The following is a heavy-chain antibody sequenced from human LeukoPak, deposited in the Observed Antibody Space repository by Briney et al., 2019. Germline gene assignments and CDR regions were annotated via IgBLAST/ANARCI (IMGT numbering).Heavy chain of an antibody. CDR2: ISYDGSNK. Sequence: PGGSLRLSCAASGFTFSSYAMHWVRQAPGKGLEWVAVISYDGSNKYYADSVKGRFTISRDNSKNTLYLQMNSLRAEDTAVYYCVRDAYSYGLNDPPGYWGQGTLVTVSS. CDR3: VRDAYSYGLNDPPGY. J-gene: IGHJ4*02. CDR1: GFTFSSYA. V-gene: IGHV3-30-3*01. D-gene: IGHD5-18*01.